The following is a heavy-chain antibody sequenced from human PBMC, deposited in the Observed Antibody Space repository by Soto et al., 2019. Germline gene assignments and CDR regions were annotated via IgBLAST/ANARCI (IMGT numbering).Heavy chain of an antibody. CDR3: ARSSVGAYPPYYYGMDV. J-gene: IGHJ6*02. V-gene: IGHV5-51*01. CDR1: GYSFTSYW. CDR2: IYPGDSDT. D-gene: IGHD1-26*01. Sequence: PGESLKISCKGSGYSFTSYWIGWVRQMPGKGLEWMGIIYPGDSDTRYSPSFQGQVTISADKSISTAYLQWSSLKASDTAMYYCARSSVGAYPPYYYGMDVWGQGTTVTVSS.